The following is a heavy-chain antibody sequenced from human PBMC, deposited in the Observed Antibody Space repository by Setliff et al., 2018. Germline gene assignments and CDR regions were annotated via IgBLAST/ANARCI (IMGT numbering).Heavy chain of an antibody. D-gene: IGHD6-13*01. V-gene: IGHV3-48*01. J-gene: IGHJ6*02. Sequence: PGGSLRLSCAASGFTFSSYSMNWVRQAPGKGLEWVSYISSSSSTIYYADSVKGRFTISRDNAKNSLYLQMNSLRAEDTAVYYCARESSSWYKYYYYYGMDVWGQGTTVTVSS. CDR2: ISSSSSTI. CDR3: ARESSSWYKYYYYYGMDV. CDR1: GFTFSSYS.